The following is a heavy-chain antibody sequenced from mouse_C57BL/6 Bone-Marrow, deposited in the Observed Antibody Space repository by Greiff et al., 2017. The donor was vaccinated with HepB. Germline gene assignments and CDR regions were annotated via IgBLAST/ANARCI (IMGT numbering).Heavy chain of an antibody. CDR3: ANSPYYYGSSYRYFDV. V-gene: IGHV3-1*01. CDR2: ISYSGST. Sequence: EVKLVESGPGMVKPSQSLSLTCTVTGYSITSGYDWHWIRHFPGNKLEWMGYISYSGSTNYNPSLKSRISITHDTSKNHFFLKLNSVTTEDTATYYCANSPYYYGSSYRYFDVWGTGTTVTVSS. J-gene: IGHJ1*03. D-gene: IGHD1-1*01. CDR1: GYSITSGYD.